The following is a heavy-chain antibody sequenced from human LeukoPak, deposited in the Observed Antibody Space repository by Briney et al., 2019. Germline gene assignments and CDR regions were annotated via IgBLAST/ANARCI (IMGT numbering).Heavy chain of an antibody. CDR3: ARDWELGVDY. J-gene: IGHJ4*02. Sequence: GGSLRLSCAASGFTFSSYAMHWVRQAPGRGLEWVAVISYDGSNKYYADSVKGRFTISRDNSKNTLYLQMNSLRAEDTAVYYCARDWELGVDYWGQGTLVTVSS. V-gene: IGHV3-30*04. CDR2: ISYDGSNK. D-gene: IGHD1-26*01. CDR1: GFTFSSYA.